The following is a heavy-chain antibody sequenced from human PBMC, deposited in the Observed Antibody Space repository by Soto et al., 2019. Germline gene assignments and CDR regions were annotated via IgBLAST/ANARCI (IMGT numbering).Heavy chain of an antibody. CDR1: GGTFSSYT. CDR2: IIPILGIA. V-gene: IGHV1-69*08. D-gene: IGHD3-10*01. J-gene: IGHJ4*02. Sequence: QVQLVQSGAEVKKPGSSVKVSCKASGGTFSSYTISWVRQAPGQGLEWMGRIIPILGIANYAQKFQGRVTITADKSTSTAYMELSSLRSEDTAVYYWAREEDYYGSGAFFDHWGQGTLVTVSS. CDR3: AREEDYYGSGAFFDH.